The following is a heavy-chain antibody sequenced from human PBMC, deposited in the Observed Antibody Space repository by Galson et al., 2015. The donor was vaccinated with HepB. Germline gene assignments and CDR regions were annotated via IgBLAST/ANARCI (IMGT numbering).Heavy chain of an antibody. CDR2: IKEDGSAK. CDR1: GFTFNSFW. CDR3: ASSPAWNYYFDY. J-gene: IGHJ4*02. D-gene: IGHD1-7*01. V-gene: IGHV3-7*01. Sequence: SLRLSCAASGFTFNSFWMSWVRQAPGKGLEWVANIKEDGSAKDYVDSVKGRFTISRDNAKNSLYLQMNSLRGEDTAVYYCASSPAWNYYFDYWGQGTLVTVSS.